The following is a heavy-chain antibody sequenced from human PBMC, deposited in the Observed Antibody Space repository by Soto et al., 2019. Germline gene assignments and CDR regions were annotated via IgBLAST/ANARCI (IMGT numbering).Heavy chain of an antibody. V-gene: IGHV1-69*06. CDR1: GRIFSSFT. CDR3: ARVGSRDAYNYVLDQ. Sequence: QVQVVQSGAEVKKPGSSVKISCKASGRIFSSFTTSWVRQVPGQGVEWMGGVISASGSVTYAPKFQGRVTMTAVNSAGIGYMELTSLTSEDTAIYYCARVGSRDAYNYVLDQWGPGTMVTVSS. D-gene: IGHD5-18*01. J-gene: IGHJ3*01. CDR2: VISASGSV.